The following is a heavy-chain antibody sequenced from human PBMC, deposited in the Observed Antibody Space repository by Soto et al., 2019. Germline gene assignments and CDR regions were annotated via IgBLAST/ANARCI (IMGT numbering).Heavy chain of an antibody. CDR3: ARGVEGFYSMDV. J-gene: IGHJ6*02. CDR1: GFTFSSYD. V-gene: IGHV3-13*01. D-gene: IGHD2-15*01. CDR2: IGTAGDT. Sequence: EVQLVESGGGLVQPGGSLRLSCAASGFTFSSYDMHWVRQATGKGLEWVSAIGTAGDTYYPGSVKGRFTISRENAKNSLYLQMNSLRAGDTAVYYCARGVEGFYSMDVWGQGTTVTVSS.